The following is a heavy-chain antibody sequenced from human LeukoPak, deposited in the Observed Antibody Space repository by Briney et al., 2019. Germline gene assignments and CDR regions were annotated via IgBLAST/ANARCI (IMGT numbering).Heavy chain of an antibody. V-gene: IGHV4-34*01. D-gene: IGHD3-22*01. CDR3: ASLTMIVVVNAPGNWFDP. Sequence: SETLSLTCAVYVGSFIGYYWSWIRQPPGKGLEWIGEINHSGSTNYNPSLKSRVTISVDTSKNQFSLKLSSVTAADTAVYYCASLTMIVVVNAPGNWFDPWGQGTLVTVSS. J-gene: IGHJ5*02. CDR2: INHSGST. CDR1: VGSFIGYY.